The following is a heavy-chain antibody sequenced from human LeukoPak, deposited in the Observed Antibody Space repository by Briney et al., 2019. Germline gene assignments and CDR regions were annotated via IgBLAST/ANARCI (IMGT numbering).Heavy chain of an antibody. V-gene: IGHV1-2*02. CDR2: INPNSGGT. CDR3: ARVKSYYYDTSDKDAFDI. CDR1: GYTFTGYY. Sequence: GASVKVSCEASGYTFTGYYLHWVRQAPGQGLEWMGWINPNSGGTNYTQKFQGRVTMTRDTSISTAYMELSRLRSDDTAVYYCARVKSYYYDTSDKDAFDIWGQGTMVTVSS. D-gene: IGHD3-22*01. J-gene: IGHJ3*02.